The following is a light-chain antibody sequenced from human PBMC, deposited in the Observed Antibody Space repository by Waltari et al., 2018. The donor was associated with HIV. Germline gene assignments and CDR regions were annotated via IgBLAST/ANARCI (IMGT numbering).Light chain of an antibody. CDR2: DDN. Sequence: QSGLPQPASTSASLEPPTTFSAIATNPAFSSHLSSSCSQHPPTTPPQLLIYDDNIRPSGIPFRLSGSRSGNTASLTISGLQVDDEGDYYCSSYMNSGSLVFGGGTKVTVL. V-gene: IGLV2-14*01. CDR3: SSYMNSGSLV. CDR1: NPAFSSHLS. J-gene: IGLJ3*02.